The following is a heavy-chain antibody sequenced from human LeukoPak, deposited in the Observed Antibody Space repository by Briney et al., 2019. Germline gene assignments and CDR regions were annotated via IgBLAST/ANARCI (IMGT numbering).Heavy chain of an antibody. V-gene: IGHV3-20*04. CDR3: AKTVFVVVGAAFDI. CDR2: INWNGGST. J-gene: IGHJ3*02. CDR1: GFTFDDYG. Sequence: GGSLRLSCAASGFTFDDYGMSWVRQAPGKGLEWVSGINWNGGSTGYADSVKGRFTISRDNAKNSLYLQMNSLRAEDTALYYCAKTVFVVVGAAFDIWGQGTMVTVSS. D-gene: IGHD2-2*01.